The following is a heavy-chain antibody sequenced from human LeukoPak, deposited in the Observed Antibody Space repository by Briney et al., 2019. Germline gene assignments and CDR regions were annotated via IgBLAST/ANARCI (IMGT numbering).Heavy chain of an antibody. V-gene: IGHV3-74*01. Sequence: GGSLRLSCAASGFIFTNYWMYWVRQVPGKGLVWVSRINSDGSFTHNVDSVKGRFSISRDNSKNTLYLHMTSLKVEDTAVYYCVRLGSGYWGQGALVTVSS. CDR1: GFIFTNYW. CDR2: INSDGSFT. J-gene: IGHJ4*02. CDR3: VRLGSGY. D-gene: IGHD3-10*01.